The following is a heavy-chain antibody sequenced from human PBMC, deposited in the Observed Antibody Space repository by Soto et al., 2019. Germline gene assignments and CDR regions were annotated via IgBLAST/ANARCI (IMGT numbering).Heavy chain of an antibody. D-gene: IGHD3-9*01. CDR3: ATSSYDILTGYYWGAFDI. CDR2: MNPNSGNT. CDR1: GYTFTSYD. Sequence: QVQLVQSGAEVKKPGASVKVSCKASGYTFTSYDINWVRQATGQGLEWMGWMNPNSGNTGYAQKFQGRVTMTRNTSISTAYMELSSLRSEDTAVYYCATSSYDILTGYYWGAFDIWGQGTMVTVSS. V-gene: IGHV1-8*01. J-gene: IGHJ3*02.